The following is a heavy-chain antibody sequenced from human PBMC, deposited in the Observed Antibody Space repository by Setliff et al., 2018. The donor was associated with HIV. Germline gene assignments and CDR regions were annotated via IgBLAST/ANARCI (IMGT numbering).Heavy chain of an antibody. CDR3: AREPSGSGNYFYFDY. CDR2: IYPSDGRT. CDR1: GYTFTGYY. V-gene: IGHV1-46*01. J-gene: IGHJ4*02. Sequence: ASVKVSCKASGYTFTGYYMHWVRQAPGQGLEWMGIIYPSDGRTTYAQEFQGRVTMTRDTSTSTVYMELSSLRSEDTAVYYCAREPSGSGNYFYFDYWGQGTLVTVSS. D-gene: IGHD1-26*01.